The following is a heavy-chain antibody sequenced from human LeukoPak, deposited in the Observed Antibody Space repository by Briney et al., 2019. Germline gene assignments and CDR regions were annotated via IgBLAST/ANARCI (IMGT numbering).Heavy chain of an antibody. CDR2: ISGPGYST. CDR3: AKAPYRGGSSWTEFDY. V-gene: IGHV3-23*01. J-gene: IGHJ4*02. CDR1: GFTFNNYA. Sequence: GGSLRLSCAASGFTFNNYAMSWVRQAPGRGLEWVSAISGPGYSTHYADSVKGRFTISRDNSKNTLYLQMNSLRDEDTAVYYCAKAPYRGGSSWTEFDYWGQGTLVTVSS. D-gene: IGHD6-13*01.